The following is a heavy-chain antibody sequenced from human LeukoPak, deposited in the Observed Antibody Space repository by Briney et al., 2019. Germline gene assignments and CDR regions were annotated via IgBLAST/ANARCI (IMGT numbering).Heavy chain of an antibody. V-gene: IGHV1-18*01. D-gene: IGHD1-26*01. CDR2: ISAYNGNT. Sequence: GASVKVSCKASGYTSTSYGISWVRQAPGQGLEWMGWISAYNGNTNYAQKLQGRVTMTEDTSTDTAYMELSSLRSEDAAVYYCATDQGELPHIAGRYWGQGNLVTVSS. CDR1: GYTSTSYG. CDR3: ATDQGELPHIAGRY. J-gene: IGHJ4*02.